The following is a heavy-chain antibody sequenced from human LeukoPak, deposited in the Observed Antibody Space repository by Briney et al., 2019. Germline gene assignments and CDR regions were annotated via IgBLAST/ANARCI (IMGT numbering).Heavy chain of an antibody. D-gene: IGHD2-2*01. Sequence: GGSLRLSCAASGFTFSTYAMSWVRQAPGKGLEWVSTISSGGGFTYYSESVKGRFTISRDSSKNTLYLQMNSLRAEDTAVYYCARDACSSTSCFYYFDYWGQGTLVTVSS. V-gene: IGHV3-23*01. CDR3: ARDACSSTSCFYYFDY. CDR1: GFTFSTYA. CDR2: ISSGGGFT. J-gene: IGHJ4*02.